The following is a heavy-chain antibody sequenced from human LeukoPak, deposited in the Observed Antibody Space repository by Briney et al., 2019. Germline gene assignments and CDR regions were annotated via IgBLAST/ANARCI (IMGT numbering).Heavy chain of an antibody. Sequence: GRSLRLSCAVSGFTFSTFGMSWVRQAPGKGLEWVSAISAIDNSTHYADSVKGRFSISRDYSKNTLYLQMNSLRAEDTAVYYCAKAGESGYYDYWGQGILVTVSS. CDR2: ISAIDNST. J-gene: IGHJ4*02. CDR1: GFTFSTFG. CDR3: AKAGESGYYDY. V-gene: IGHV3-23*01. D-gene: IGHD3-16*01.